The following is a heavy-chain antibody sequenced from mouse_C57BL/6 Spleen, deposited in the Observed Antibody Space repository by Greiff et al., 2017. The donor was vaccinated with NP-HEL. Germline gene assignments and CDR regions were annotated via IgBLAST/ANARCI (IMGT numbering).Heavy chain of an antibody. CDR3: ARHDEGAMDY. Sequence: EVKLVESGGDLVKPGGSLKLSCAASGFTFSSYGMSWVRQTPDKRLEWVATISSGGSYTYSPDSVKGRFTISRDNAKNTLYLQMSSLKSEDTAMYYCARHDEGAMDYWGQGTSVTVSS. J-gene: IGHJ4*01. CDR2: ISSGGSYT. V-gene: IGHV5-6*01. CDR1: GFTFSSYG.